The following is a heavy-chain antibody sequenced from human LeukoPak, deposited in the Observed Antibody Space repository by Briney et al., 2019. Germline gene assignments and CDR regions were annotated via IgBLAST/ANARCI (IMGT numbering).Heavy chain of an antibody. CDR2: INPSGGST. Sequence: ASVKVSCKASGYTFTSYYMHWVRQAPGQGLGWMGIINPSGGSTSYAQKSQGRVTMTRDTSTSTVYMELSSLRSEDTAVYYCARDSSGITMVRGVICYWGQGTLVTVSS. CDR3: ARDSSGITMVRGVICY. J-gene: IGHJ4*02. V-gene: IGHV1-46*01. D-gene: IGHD3-10*01. CDR1: GYTFTSYY.